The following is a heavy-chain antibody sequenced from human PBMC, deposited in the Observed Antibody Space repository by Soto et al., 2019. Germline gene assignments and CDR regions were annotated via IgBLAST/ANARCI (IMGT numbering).Heavy chain of an antibody. J-gene: IGHJ4*02. CDR1: GFTFSSYS. Sequence: GGSLRLSCAASGFTFSSYSMNWVRQAPGKGLEWVSYISSSSTIYYADSVKGRFTISRDNAKNSLYLQMNSLRAEDTAVYYCARQEYSTTWYPKYWGQGTQVTGSS. CDR2: ISSSSTI. CDR3: ARQEYSTTWYPKY. V-gene: IGHV3-48*01. D-gene: IGHD6-13*01.